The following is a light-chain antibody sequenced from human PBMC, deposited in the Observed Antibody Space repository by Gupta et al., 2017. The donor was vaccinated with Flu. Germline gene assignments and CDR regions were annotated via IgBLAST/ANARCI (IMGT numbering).Light chain of an antibody. Sequence: QSALTQPRSVSGSPGQSVTISCTGPSSDVGGYIYVSWYQQHPGKAPKLMLYDVTNRPSGVPDRFSGSKSGNTASLTISGLQGEDEADYYCCSYAGDYSFGVFGGGTKLTVL. V-gene: IGLV2-11*01. CDR3: CSYAGDYSFGV. CDR1: SSDVGGYIY. CDR2: DVT. J-gene: IGLJ3*02.